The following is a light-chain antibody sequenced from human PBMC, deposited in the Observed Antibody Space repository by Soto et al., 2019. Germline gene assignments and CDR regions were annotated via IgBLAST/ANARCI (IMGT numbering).Light chain of an antibody. CDR3: SSYAGSSIPVA. CDR2: DVT. Sequence: QSALTQPPYASGSPGQSVTISCTGASSDVGGYNFVSWYQHHPGKAPRLMIYDVTQRPSGVPDRFSGSKSGNTASLTVSGLQVYDEAYYYCSSYAGSSIPVAFGGGTKLTVL. J-gene: IGLJ2*01. V-gene: IGLV2-8*01. CDR1: SSDVGGYNF.